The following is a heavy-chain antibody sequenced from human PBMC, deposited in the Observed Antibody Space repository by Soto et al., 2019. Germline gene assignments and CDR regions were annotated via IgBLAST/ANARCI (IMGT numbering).Heavy chain of an antibody. CDR2: MNPNSGNT. V-gene: IGHV1-8*01. J-gene: IGHJ5*02. CDR3: AGGRAHYCSGGSCYNWFAP. Sequence: QVQLVQSGAEVKKPGASVKVSCKASGYTFTSYDINWVRQATGQGLEWMGWMNPNSGNTGYAQKFQGRVTMPRNTYVNTAYGELSSLRSEDTAVYYCAGGRAHYCSGGSCYNWFAPWGQGTLVTVAS. D-gene: IGHD2-15*01. CDR1: GYTFTSYD.